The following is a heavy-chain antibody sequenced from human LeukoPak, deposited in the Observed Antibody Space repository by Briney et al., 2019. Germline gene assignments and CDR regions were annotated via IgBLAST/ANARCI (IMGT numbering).Heavy chain of an antibody. J-gene: IGHJ4*02. CDR2: INPSGGST. CDR3: ASTMVRGVIAPFDY. D-gene: IGHD3-10*01. V-gene: IGHV1-46*01. CDR1: GYTFTSYY. Sequence: ASVKVSCKASGYTFTSYYMHWVRRAPGQGLEWMGIINPSGGSTSYAQKFQGRVTMTRDMSTSTVYMELSSLRSEDTAVYYCASTMVRGVIAPFDYWGQGTLVTVSS.